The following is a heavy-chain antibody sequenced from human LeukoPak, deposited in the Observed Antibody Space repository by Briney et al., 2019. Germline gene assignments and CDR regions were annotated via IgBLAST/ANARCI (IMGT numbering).Heavy chain of an antibody. V-gene: IGHV3-53*01. J-gene: IGHJ4*02. D-gene: IGHD1-26*01. Sequence: PGRSLRLSCAASGFTVSSNYMSWVRQAPGKGLEWVSVIYSGGSTYYADSVKGRFTISRDNAKNSLYLQMNSLRAEDTAVYYCASLLSGSNQINDYWGQGTLVTVSS. CDR2: IYSGGST. CDR1: GFTVSSNY. CDR3: ASLLSGSNQINDY.